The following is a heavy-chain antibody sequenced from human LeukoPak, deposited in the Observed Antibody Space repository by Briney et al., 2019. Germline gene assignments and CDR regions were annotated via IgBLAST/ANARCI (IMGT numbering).Heavy chain of an antibody. CDR3: ARGPPYYYDSSGYGGMDV. CDR1: GFTFNDYT. J-gene: IGHJ6*02. V-gene: IGHV3-43*01. D-gene: IGHD3-22*01. Sequence: GGSLRLSCEVSGFTFNDYTMHWVRQAPGKGLEWVSLISWDSSGTYYAKSVKGRFTISRDNSKNTLYLQMISLRAEDTAVYYCARGPPYYYDSSGYGGMDVWGQGTTVTVSS. CDR2: ISWDSSGT.